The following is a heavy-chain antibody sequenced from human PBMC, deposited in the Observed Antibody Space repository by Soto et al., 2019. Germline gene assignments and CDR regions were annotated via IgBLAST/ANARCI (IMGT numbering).Heavy chain of an antibody. Sequence: SETLSLTCTVSGASLHIGGYYWAWIRQNPGKGLEWIGYIYYTGVTYYNPSLGSRVNISVDTSKNQFSLELTSVTAADTAVYYCEREASSTANWLDPWGQGLLVTVSS. D-gene: IGHD2-2*01. CDR2: IYYTGVT. J-gene: IGHJ5*02. CDR3: EREASSTANWLDP. CDR1: GASLHIGGYY. V-gene: IGHV4-31*03.